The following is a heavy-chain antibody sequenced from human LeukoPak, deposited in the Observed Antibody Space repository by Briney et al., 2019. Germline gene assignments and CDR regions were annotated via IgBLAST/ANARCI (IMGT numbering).Heavy chain of an antibody. Sequence: GSLRLSCAASGFTFSSYAMSWIRQPPGKGLEWIGYISYAVTTNYNPSLKSRVTISVDTSKTQFSMKLSSVTAADTAVYYCARVGDWNDLVYWGQGTLVTVSS. V-gene: IGHV4-59*01. D-gene: IGHD1-1*01. CDR3: ARVGDWNDLVY. CDR2: ISYAVTT. J-gene: IGHJ4*02. CDR1: GFTFSSYA.